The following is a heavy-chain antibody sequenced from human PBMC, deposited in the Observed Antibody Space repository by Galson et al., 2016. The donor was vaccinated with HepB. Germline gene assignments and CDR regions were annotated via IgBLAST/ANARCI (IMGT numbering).Heavy chain of an antibody. V-gene: IGHV3-30*18. Sequence: SLRLSCAASGFTFSSYGMHWVRQAPGKGLEWVAVISYDGSMKYYADSVKGRFTISRDNSKNTLYLQMNSLRPEDTAVFYCAKGFGRHSYVPCLDYWGQGTLVTVSS. CDR1: GFTFSSYG. CDR2: ISYDGSMK. D-gene: IGHD5-18*01. J-gene: IGHJ4*02. CDR3: AKGFGRHSYVPCLDY.